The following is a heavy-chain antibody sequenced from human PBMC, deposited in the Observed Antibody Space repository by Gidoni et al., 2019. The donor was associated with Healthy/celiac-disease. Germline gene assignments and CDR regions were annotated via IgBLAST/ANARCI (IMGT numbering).Heavy chain of an antibody. CDR2: IYPGDSDT. CDR1: GYRLTSYW. V-gene: IGHV5-51*01. CDR3: ARLAYDSSFDAFDI. Sequence: EVQLVQSGAEVKKPGESLNLSCKGSGYRLTSYWIGWVRQMPGKGLEWMGIIYPGDSDTRYSPSFQGQVTISADKSISTAYLQWSSLKASDTAMYYCARLAYDSSFDAFDIWGQGTMVTVSS. D-gene: IGHD3-22*01. J-gene: IGHJ3*02.